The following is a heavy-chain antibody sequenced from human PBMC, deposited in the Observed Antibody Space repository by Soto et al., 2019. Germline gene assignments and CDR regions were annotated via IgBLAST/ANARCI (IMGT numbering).Heavy chain of an antibody. V-gene: IGHV3-30-3*01. J-gene: IGHJ3*02. CDR2: ISYDGSNK. D-gene: IGHD2-21*02. CDR1: GFTFSSYA. Sequence: GGSLRLSCAASGFTFSSYAMHWVRQAPGKGLGWVAVISYDGSNKYYADSVKGRFTISRDNSKNTLYLQMNSLRAEDTAVYYCARDHYCGGDCLVVFRDFDIWGKGTMVTVSS. CDR3: ARDHYCGGDCLVVFRDFDI.